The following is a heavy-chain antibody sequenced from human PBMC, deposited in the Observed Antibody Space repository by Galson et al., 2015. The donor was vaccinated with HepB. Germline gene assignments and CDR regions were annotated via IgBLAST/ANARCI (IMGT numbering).Heavy chain of an antibody. Sequence: PRLSCAASGFSLDDYAMHWVRQAPGKGLEWVSSISWNSESIDYADSVKGRFTISRDNAKNSLFLQMNSLRAEDTALYFCAKGRDGYTVAAFDIWGRGTLVTVSS. D-gene: IGHD5-24*01. CDR3: AKGRDGYTVAAFDI. V-gene: IGHV3-9*01. J-gene: IGHJ3*02. CDR1: GFSLDDYA. CDR2: ISWNSESI.